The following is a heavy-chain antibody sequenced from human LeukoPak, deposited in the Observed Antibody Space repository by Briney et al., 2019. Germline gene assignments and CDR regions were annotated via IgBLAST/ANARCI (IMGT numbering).Heavy chain of an antibody. CDR2: FSGSGGST. J-gene: IGHJ5*02. D-gene: IGHD1-7*01. CDR1: VFTLSSYV. V-gene: IGHV3-23*01. CDR3: AKPFNWNYVNWFDP. Sequence: GGSLRLSCAASVFTLSSYVMSWVREAPGTGLEWVSAFSGSGGSTYYADSVKGRFTSSRDNSKNTLYLQRNSLRAEDTAVYYCAKPFNWNYVNWFDPWGQGTLVTVSS.